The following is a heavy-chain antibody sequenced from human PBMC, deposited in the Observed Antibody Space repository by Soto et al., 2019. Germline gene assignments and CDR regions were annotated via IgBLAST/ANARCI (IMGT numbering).Heavy chain of an antibody. V-gene: IGHV1-69*06. J-gene: IGHJ3*02. CDR3: ARGVYGSGNYYTGPSAFDI. D-gene: IGHD3-10*01. CDR1: GGTLSDHG. CDR2: TIPVFNTA. Sequence: QVQMEQSGAEVKKPGSSVKVSCKASGGTLSDHGVAWLGQAPGQGLEWMGGTIPVFNTAKYAQRFQGRGTVTADKFTNIAYMELSSLRSEDTAFYFCARGVYGSGNYYTGPSAFDIWGQGTMVIVSS.